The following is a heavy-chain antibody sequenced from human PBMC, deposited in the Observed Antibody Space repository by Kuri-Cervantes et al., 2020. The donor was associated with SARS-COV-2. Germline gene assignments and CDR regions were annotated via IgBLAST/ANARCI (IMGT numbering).Heavy chain of an antibody. D-gene: IGHD3-3*01. J-gene: IGHJ4*02. V-gene: IGHV4-59*12. CDR2: IYYSGST. CDR1: GGSISSYY. Sequence: SETLSLTCTVSGGSISSYYWGWIRQPPGKGLEWIGYIYYSGSTNYNPSLKSRVTISVDTSKNQFSLKLSSVTAADTAVYYCARVKTIFGVAPFDYWGQGTLVTVSS. CDR3: ARVKTIFGVAPFDY.